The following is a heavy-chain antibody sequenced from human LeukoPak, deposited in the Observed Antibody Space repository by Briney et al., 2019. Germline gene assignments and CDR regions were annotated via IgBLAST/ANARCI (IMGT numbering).Heavy chain of an antibody. CDR2: ISGNNGNT. J-gene: IGHJ4*02. CDR3: ARDLTYGLFDY. CDR1: GYTFTGYF. Sequence: ASVKVSYKASGYTFTGYFIHWVRQAPGQGLEWMGWISGNNGNTNYVHKLQGRVTMTTDTSTSTVYMELRSLRSDDTAVYYCARDLTYGLFDYWGQGTLVTVSS. D-gene: IGHD3-10*01. V-gene: IGHV1-18*04.